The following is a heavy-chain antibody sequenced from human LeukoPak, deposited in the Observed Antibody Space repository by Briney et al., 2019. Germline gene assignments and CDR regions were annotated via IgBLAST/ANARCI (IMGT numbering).Heavy chain of an antibody. Sequence: SETLSLTCTVSGGSISSYYWSWIRQPPGKGLEWIGYIYYSGSTNYNPSLKGRVTISVDTSKNQFSLKLSSVTAADTAVYYCARSPIAARPSDAFDIWGQGTMVTVSS. CDR3: ARSPIAARPSDAFDI. J-gene: IGHJ3*02. CDR2: IYYSGST. CDR1: GGSISSYY. D-gene: IGHD6-6*01. V-gene: IGHV4-59*13.